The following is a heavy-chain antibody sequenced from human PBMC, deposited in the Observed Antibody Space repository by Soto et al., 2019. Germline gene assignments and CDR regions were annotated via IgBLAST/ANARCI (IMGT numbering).Heavy chain of an antibody. V-gene: IGHV1-69*01. D-gene: IGHD6-19*01. CDR2: IIPIFGTA. CDR1: GGTFSSYA. CDR3: ARGRGIAVAGTRGRIGYDGMDV. Sequence: QVQLVQSGAEVKKPGSSVKVSCKASGGTFSSYAISWVRQAPGQGLEWMGGIIPIFGTANYAQKFQGRVTITADESTSTAYMELSSLRSEDTAVYYCARGRGIAVAGTRGRIGYDGMDVWGQGTTVTVSS. J-gene: IGHJ6*02.